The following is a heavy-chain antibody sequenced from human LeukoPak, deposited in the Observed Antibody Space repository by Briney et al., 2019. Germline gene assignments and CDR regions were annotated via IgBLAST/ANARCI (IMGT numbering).Heavy chain of an antibody. CDR2: INPSGGST. J-gene: IGHJ6*02. V-gene: IGHV1-46*01. D-gene: IGHD6-13*01. CDR3: ARDGWYSSSWTQPGDYYYGMDV. CDR1: GYTFTSYG. Sequence: ASVKVSCKASGYTFTSYGISWVRQAPGQGLEWMGIINPSGGSTSYAQRFQGRVTMTRDTSTSTVYMELSSLRSEDTAVYYCARDGWYSSSWTQPGDYYYGMDVWGQGTTVTVSS.